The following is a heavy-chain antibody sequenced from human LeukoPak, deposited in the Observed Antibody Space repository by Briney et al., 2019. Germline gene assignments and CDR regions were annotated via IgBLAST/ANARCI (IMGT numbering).Heavy chain of an antibody. V-gene: IGHV4-59*01. CDR3: ARGYSNPNFDY. Sequence: PSETLSLTCTVSGGSLYNYYWSWIRQPPGMGLEWIGYIYYSGSTHYNPSLKSRVTISVDTSKNQFSLKLSSVTAADTAVYYCARGYSNPNFDYWGQGTLVTVSS. D-gene: IGHD4-11*01. J-gene: IGHJ4*02. CDR1: GGSLYNYY. CDR2: IYYSGST.